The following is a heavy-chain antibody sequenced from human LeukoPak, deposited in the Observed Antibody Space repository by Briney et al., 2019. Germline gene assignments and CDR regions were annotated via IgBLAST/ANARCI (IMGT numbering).Heavy chain of an antibody. Sequence: GGSLRLSCAAAGFTFTSYWMSWVRQAPGKGLEWVANIKQDGSEKYYVDSVKGRFTISRDNAKNSLYLQMNSLRAEDTAVYYCATALWGIVVVAAAPDYWGQGTLVTVS. CDR1: GFTFTSYW. V-gene: IGHV3-7*01. J-gene: IGHJ4*02. CDR2: IKQDGSEK. CDR3: ATALWGIVVVAAAPDY. D-gene: IGHD2-2*01.